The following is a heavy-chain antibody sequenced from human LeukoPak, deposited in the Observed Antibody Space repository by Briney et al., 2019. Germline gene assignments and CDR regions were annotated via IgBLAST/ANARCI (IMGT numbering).Heavy chain of an antibody. CDR2: IIPIFGTA. CDR3: ARGRVGANDYFDY. CDR1: GVTFSSYV. Sequence: SVKVSCKASGVTFSSYVISWVRQAPGQGLEWMGGIIPIFGTANYAQKFQGRVTITTDESTSTAYMELSSLRSEDTAVYYCARGRVGANDYFDYWGQGTLVTVSS. V-gene: IGHV1-69*05. D-gene: IGHD1-26*01. J-gene: IGHJ4*02.